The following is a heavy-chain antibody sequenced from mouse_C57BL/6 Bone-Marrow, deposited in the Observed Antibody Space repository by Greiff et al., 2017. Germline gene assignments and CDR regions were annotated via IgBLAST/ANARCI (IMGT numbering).Heavy chain of an antibody. J-gene: IGHJ2*01. CDR2: ISSGSSTI. D-gene: IGHD1-1*01. CDR3: ARPHYGSSYYFDY. Sequence: EVMLVESGGGLVKPGGSLKLSCAASGFTFSDYGMHWVRQAPEKGLEWVAYISSGSSTIYYADTVKGRFTISRDTAKNTLFLQMTSLRSEDTAMYYCARPHYGSSYYFDYWGQGTTLTVSS. CDR1: GFTFSDYG. V-gene: IGHV5-17*01.